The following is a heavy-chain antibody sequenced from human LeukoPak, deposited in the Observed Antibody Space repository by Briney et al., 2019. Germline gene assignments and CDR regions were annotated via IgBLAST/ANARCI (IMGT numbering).Heavy chain of an antibody. CDR3: ARQGYGHFDY. Sequence: GESLKISCKASGYSFTSYWIGWVRQMPGKGLERMGIIYPGDSYTAYSPPFQGQVTISADRSINTAYLYWSSLKASDTAMYYCARQGYGHFDYWGQGTLVTVSS. CDR1: GYSFTSYW. J-gene: IGHJ4*02. V-gene: IGHV5-51*01. CDR2: IYPGDSYT. D-gene: IGHD5-18*01.